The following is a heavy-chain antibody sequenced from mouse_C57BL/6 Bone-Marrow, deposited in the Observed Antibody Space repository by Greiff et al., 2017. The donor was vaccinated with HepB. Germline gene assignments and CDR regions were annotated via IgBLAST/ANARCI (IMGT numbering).Heavy chain of an antibody. J-gene: IGHJ3*01. V-gene: IGHV3-6*01. CDR3: AREGGRRWFAY. CDR1: GYSITSGYY. D-gene: IGHD1-2*01. Sequence: EVQVVESGPGLVKPSQSLSLTCSVTGYSITSGYYWNWIRQFPGNKLEWMGYISYDGSNNYNPSLKNRISITRDTSKNQFFLKLNSVTTEDTATYYCAREGGRRWFAYWGQGTLVTVSA. CDR2: ISYDGSN.